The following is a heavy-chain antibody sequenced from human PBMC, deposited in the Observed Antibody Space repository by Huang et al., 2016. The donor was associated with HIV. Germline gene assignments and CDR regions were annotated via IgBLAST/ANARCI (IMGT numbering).Heavy chain of an antibody. CDR1: GGTFSKYA. Sequence: QVQLVQSGAEVKKPGSSVKVSCKASGGTFSKYAISWVRQAPGQGLEWMGGITPIFGSADYAQKFQGRVTIIADESTSTAYMDLSILRSEDTAVYYCATSGSMDYYYYGMDVWGQGTTVTVSS. CDR2: ITPIFGSA. D-gene: IGHD2-2*03. CDR3: ATSGSMDYYYYGMDV. J-gene: IGHJ6*02. V-gene: IGHV1-69*01.